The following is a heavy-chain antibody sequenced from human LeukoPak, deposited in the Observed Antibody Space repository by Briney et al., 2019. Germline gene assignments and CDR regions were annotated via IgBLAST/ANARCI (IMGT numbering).Heavy chain of an antibody. J-gene: IGHJ4*02. V-gene: IGHV3-23*01. CDR3: ARDHPGSGWYVDY. CDR2: ISGSGGSP. D-gene: IGHD6-19*01. Sequence: GGSLRLSCAASAFTFGSYAMGWVRQAPGKGLEWVSGISGSGGSPYYTDSVKGRFTISKDNSKDTLYLQMNSLRDEDTAVYYCARDHPGSGWYVDYWGQGILVTVSS. CDR1: AFTFGSYA.